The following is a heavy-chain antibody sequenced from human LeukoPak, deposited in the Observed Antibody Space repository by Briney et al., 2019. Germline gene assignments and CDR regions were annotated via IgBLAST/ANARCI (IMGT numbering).Heavy chain of an antibody. V-gene: IGHV3-13*01. Sequence: GGSLRLSCAASGFTFSSYDMHWVRQGTGKGLEWVSSIDTVGDTYYPGSVKGRFTISRDNAKNSLYLQMNTLRAEDTAVYYCAKMNNVVVTAPYYMDVWGKGTTVTVSS. J-gene: IGHJ6*03. CDR3: AKMNNVVVTAPYYMDV. D-gene: IGHD2-21*02. CDR2: IDTVGDT. CDR1: GFTFSSYD.